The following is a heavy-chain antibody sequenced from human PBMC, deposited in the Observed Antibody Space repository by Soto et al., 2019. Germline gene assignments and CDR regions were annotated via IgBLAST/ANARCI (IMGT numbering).Heavy chain of an antibody. CDR3: ARDFAYFDS. J-gene: IGHJ4*02. CDR2: VYHTGRT. Sequence: SETLSLTCTVSGGSFKSGSYSWSWIRQPPGKGLEWIGYVYHTGRTSYNPTLKSRVSISMDTSKNQFSLNLDSVTAVDTAVYFCARDFAYFDSWGQGTLATVSS. D-gene: IGHD3-3*01. CDR1: GGSFKSGSYS. V-gene: IGHV4-61*01.